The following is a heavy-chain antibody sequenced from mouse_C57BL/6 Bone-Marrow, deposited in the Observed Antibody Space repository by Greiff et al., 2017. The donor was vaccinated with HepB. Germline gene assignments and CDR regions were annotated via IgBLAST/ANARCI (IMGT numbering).Heavy chain of an antibody. V-gene: IGHV14-4*01. Sequence: VQLQQSGAELVRPGASVKLSCTASGFNIKDDYMHWVKQRPEQGLEWIGWIDPENGDTEYASKFQGKATITADTSSNTAYLQLSSSTSEDTAVYYCTKDSNYSYYYAMDYWGQGTSVTVSS. J-gene: IGHJ4*01. D-gene: IGHD2-5*01. CDR1: GFNIKDDY. CDR2: IDPENGDT. CDR3: TKDSNYSYYYAMDY.